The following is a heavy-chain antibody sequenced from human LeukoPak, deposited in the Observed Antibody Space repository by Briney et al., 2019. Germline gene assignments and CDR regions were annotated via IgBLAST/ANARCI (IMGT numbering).Heavy chain of an antibody. V-gene: IGHV3-23*01. CDR1: GFTFSSYA. D-gene: IGHD6-13*01. J-gene: IGHJ6*02. Sequence: GGSLRLSCSASGFTFSSYAMSWVRQAPGKGLDWVSVVSRSGSTTYYADSVKGRFTISRDDSKNTLYLQMNSLRAEDTAIYYCARAGPAGTPYSGMGVWGQGTTVTVSS. CDR3: ARAGPAGTPYSGMGV. CDR2: VSRSGSTT.